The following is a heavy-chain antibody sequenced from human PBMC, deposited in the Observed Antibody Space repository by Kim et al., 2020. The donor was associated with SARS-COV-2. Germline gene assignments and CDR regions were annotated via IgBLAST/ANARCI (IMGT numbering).Heavy chain of an antibody. V-gene: IGHV4-39*07. CDR1: GGSISSSSYY. CDR3: ARDRLGGYCSVGSCYPFDY. J-gene: IGHJ4*02. D-gene: IGHD2-15*01. Sequence: SETLSLTCTVSGGSISSSSYYWGWIRQPPGKGLEWIGSIYYSGSTYYNPSLKSRVTISVDTSKNQFSLKLSSVTAADTAVYYCARDRLGGYCSVGSCYPFDYWGQGTLVTVSS. CDR2: IYYSGST.